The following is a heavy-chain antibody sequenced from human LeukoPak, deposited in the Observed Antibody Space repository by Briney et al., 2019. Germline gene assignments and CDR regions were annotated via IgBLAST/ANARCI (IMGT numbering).Heavy chain of an antibody. CDR2: IYPSDSDT. Sequence: GESLKISCKGSGYSFTSYWIGWVRQMPGKGLEWMGIIYPSDSDTRYSPSFQGQVTISTDQSISTAYLQWSNLKASDTAMYYCARHLTSSSSGPFVYWGQGTLVTVSS. CDR1: GYSFTSYW. J-gene: IGHJ4*02. D-gene: IGHD6-6*01. CDR3: ARHLTSSSSGPFVY. V-gene: IGHV5-51*01.